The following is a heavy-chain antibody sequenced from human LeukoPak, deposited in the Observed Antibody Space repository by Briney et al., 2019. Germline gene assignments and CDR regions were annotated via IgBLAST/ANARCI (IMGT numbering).Heavy chain of an antibody. Sequence: ASVKVSCKASGYTLTGYYMHWVRQAPGQGLEWMGWINPNSGGTNYAQKFQGRVTMTRDTSISTAYMELSRLRSDDTAVYYCARDLIDYYGSGSYINWFDPWGQGTLVTVSS. V-gene: IGHV1-2*02. CDR2: INPNSGGT. CDR1: GYTLTGYY. D-gene: IGHD3-10*01. J-gene: IGHJ5*02. CDR3: ARDLIDYYGSGSYINWFDP.